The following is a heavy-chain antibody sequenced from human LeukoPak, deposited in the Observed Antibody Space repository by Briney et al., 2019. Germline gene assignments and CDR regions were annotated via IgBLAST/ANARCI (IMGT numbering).Heavy chain of an antibody. CDR3: AREHRSLGQSDY. CDR1: GFTFSSYV. D-gene: IGHD7-27*01. J-gene: IGHJ4*02. Sequence: PGGSLRLSCAASGFTFSSYVMHWVRQAPGKGLEWVAVISYDGSNKYYADSVKGRFTISRDNSKNTLYLQMNSLRAEDTAVYYCAREHRSLGQSDYWGQGTLVTVSS. CDR2: ISYDGSNK. V-gene: IGHV3-30-3*01.